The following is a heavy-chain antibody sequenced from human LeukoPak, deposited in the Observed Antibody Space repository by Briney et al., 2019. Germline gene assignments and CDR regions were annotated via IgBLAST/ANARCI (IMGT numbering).Heavy chain of an antibody. CDR3: AKDSPSPLTYCGGDCYPFDY. CDR2: ISGSGGST. D-gene: IGHD2-21*02. CDR1: GFTFSSYA. V-gene: IGHV3-23*01. J-gene: IGHJ4*02. Sequence: GGSLRLSCAASGFTFSSYAMSWVRQAPGKGLEWVSAISGSGGSTYYVDSVKGRFTISRDNSKNTLYLQMNSLRAEDTAVYYCAKDSPSPLTYCGGDCYPFDYWGQGTLVTVSS.